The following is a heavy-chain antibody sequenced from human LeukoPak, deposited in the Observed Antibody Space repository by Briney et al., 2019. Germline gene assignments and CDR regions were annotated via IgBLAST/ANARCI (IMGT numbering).Heavy chain of an antibody. CDR2: MNPNSGNT. D-gene: IGHD3-10*01. J-gene: IGHJ4*02. V-gene: IGHV1-18*01. Sequence: ASVKVSCKASGYTFTSYDINWVRQATGQGLEWMGWMNPNSGNTNYAQKLQGRVTMTTDTSTSTAYMELRSLRSDDTAVYYCARDAITMVRGVVDYWGQGTLVTVSS. CDR1: GYTFTSYD. CDR3: ARDAITMVRGVVDY.